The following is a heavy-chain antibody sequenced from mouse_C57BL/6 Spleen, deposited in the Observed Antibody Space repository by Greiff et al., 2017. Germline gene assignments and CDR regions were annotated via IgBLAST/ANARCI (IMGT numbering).Heavy chain of an antibody. CDR3: ARRYGSSYLPYYFDY. CDR1: GYTFTSYW. CDR2: IDPSDSYT. J-gene: IGHJ2*01. V-gene: IGHV1-69*01. Sequence: VQLQQPGAELVMPGASVKLSCKASGYTFTSYWMHWVKQRPGQGLEWIGEIDPSDSYTNYNQKFKGKSTLTVDKSSSTAYMQLSSLTSEDSAVYYCARRYGSSYLPYYFDYWGQGTTLTVSS. D-gene: IGHD1-1*01.